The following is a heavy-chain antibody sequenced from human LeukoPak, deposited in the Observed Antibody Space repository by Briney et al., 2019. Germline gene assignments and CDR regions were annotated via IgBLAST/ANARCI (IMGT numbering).Heavy chain of an antibody. CDR3: SRGQKTAFDY. CDR1: GDNVYSGSVA. V-gene: IGHV6-1*01. Sequence: SQTLSLTCAISGDNVYSGSVAWNWIRQSPSRGLEWLGRTYYRSKWYNDYAPSVKSRITVNLDTSKMELSLQSKSLTPEDTAVYYCSRGQKTAFDYWGQGTLVTVSS. CDR2: TYYRSKWYN. D-gene: IGHD2-21*02. J-gene: IGHJ4*02.